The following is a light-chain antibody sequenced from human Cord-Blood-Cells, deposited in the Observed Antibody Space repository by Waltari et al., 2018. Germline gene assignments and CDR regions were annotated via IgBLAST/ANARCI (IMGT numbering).Light chain of an antibody. CDR3: CSYSGSYTWV. V-gene: IGLV2-11*01. Sequence: QSALTQPRSVSGSPGQSVTISCTGTSSDVGGYNYVSWYQQHPGKAPTLMIYDVSKRPSGVPHRFSGSKSVNTASLTISGRQAEVEADYFCCSYSGSYTWVFGGGTKLTVL. J-gene: IGLJ3*02. CDR1: SSDVGGYNY. CDR2: DVS.